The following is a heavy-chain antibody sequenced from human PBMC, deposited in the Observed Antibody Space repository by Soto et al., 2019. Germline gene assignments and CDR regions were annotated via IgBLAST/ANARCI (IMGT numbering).Heavy chain of an antibody. D-gene: IGHD1-26*01. CDR1: GFTFSSYA. J-gene: IGHJ4*02. Sequence: GGSLRLSCAASGFTFSSYAMSWVRQAPGKGLEWVSAISVSGGSTYYADSVKGRFTISRDNPKNTLYLQMNSLRAEDTAVYYCAKDQYSGSYSGPFDYWGQGTLVTVSS. CDR3: AKDQYSGSYSGPFDY. V-gene: IGHV3-23*01. CDR2: ISVSGGST.